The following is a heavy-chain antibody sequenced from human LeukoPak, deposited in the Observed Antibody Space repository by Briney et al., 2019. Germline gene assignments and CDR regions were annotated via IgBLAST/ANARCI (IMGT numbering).Heavy chain of an antibody. Sequence: GESLRISCKGSGYSFTSHWISWVRQMPGKGLEWIGRIDPSGSYTNYSPSFQGHVTISADKSISTAYLQWSSLKASDTAMYYCAGHSFDTVDAFDVWGQGTIVIVSA. J-gene: IGHJ3*01. CDR3: AGHSFDTVDAFDV. V-gene: IGHV5-10-1*01. CDR2: IDPSGSYT. CDR1: GYSFTSHW. D-gene: IGHD2-15*01.